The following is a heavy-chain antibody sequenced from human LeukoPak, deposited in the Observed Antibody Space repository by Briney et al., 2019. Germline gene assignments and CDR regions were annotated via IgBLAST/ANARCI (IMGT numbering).Heavy chain of an antibody. Sequence: ASVKVSCKTSGYTFTSYGVSWVRQAPGQRLEWMGWISTYNYNTNYAQKFRGRVTLAKDTSTSTVYMELRSLRSDDTAIYYCARQVDTTMALPDYWGQGTLVTVSS. CDR3: ARQVDTTMALPDY. D-gene: IGHD5-18*01. J-gene: IGHJ4*02. CDR1: GYTFTSYG. V-gene: IGHV1-18*01. CDR2: ISTYNYNT.